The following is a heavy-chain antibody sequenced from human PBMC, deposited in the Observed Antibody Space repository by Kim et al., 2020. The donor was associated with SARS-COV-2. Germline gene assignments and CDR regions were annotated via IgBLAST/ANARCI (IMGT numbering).Heavy chain of an antibody. V-gene: IGHV3-33*01. J-gene: IGHJ4*02. CDR3: ARDESGY. D-gene: IGHD1-26*01. CDR2: DGSNK. Sequence: DGSNKYYADSVKGRFTISRDNSKNTLYLQRNSLRAEDTAVYYCARDESGYWGQGTLVTVSS.